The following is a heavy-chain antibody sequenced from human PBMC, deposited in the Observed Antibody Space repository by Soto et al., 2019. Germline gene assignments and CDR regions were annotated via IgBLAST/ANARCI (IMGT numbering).Heavy chain of an antibody. J-gene: IGHJ5*02. CDR2: INHSGST. CDR3: ARVTVTTSKWSDP. D-gene: IGHD4-17*01. Sequence: SETLSLTCAVYGGSFSGYYWSWIRQPPGKGLEWIGEINHSGSTNYNPSLKSRVTISVDTSKNQFSLKLSSVTAADTAVYYCARVTVTTSKWSDPWGQGTLVTVSS. V-gene: IGHV4-34*01. CDR1: GGSFSGYY.